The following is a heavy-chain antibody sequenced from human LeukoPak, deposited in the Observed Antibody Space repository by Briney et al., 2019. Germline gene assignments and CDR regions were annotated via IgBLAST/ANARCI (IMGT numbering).Heavy chain of an antibody. V-gene: IGHV3-7*01. Sequence: GGSLRLSCAASGFTFSSYSMSWVRQAPGKGLEWVANINQDGSEKYYVDSVKGRFTISRDNAKNSLYLQMSSLRAEDTALYYCASRSSVAASGPGWGQGTLVTVSS. CDR1: GFTFSSYS. J-gene: IGHJ4*02. CDR2: INQDGSEK. D-gene: IGHD2-15*01. CDR3: ASRSSVAASGPG.